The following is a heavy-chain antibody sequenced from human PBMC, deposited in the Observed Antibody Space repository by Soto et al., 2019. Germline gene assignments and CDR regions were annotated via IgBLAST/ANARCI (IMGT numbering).Heavy chain of an antibody. CDR3: ARDPGLFGGVDV. J-gene: IGHJ6*02. D-gene: IGHD3-10*01. CDR1: GFTFNTSG. CDR2: ISYDGNTQ. Sequence: GGSLRLSCEASGFTFNTSGMHWVRQAPDKRLEWVAVISYDGNTQYYGDSVKGRFTISRDNAKSTLYLQMDSLRSEDTAVYYCARDPGLFGGVDVWGQGTTVTVSS. V-gene: IGHV3-30*03.